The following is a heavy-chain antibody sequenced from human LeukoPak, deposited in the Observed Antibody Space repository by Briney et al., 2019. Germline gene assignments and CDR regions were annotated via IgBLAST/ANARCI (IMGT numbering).Heavy chain of an antibody. V-gene: IGHV4-4*07. CDR3: AREKARYCSGGSCYGTWAFDI. CDR1: GGSISSYY. CDR2: IYSSGST. D-gene: IGHD2-15*01. Sequence: SETLSLTCTVSGGSISSYYWSWIRQPAGKGLEWIGRIYSSGSTNYNPSLKSRVTMSADTSKNQFSLKLSSVTAADTAVYYCAREKARYCSGGSCYGTWAFDIWGQGTMVTVSS. J-gene: IGHJ3*02.